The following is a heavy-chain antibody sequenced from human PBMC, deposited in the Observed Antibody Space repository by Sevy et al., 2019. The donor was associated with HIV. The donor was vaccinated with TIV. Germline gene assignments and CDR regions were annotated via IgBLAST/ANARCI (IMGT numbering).Heavy chain of an antibody. CDR2: IYYIGNT. J-gene: IGHJ5*01. CDR3: ARWTLGITMIQGEFDS. CDR1: GGSISNSAYY. Sequence: SETLSLTCSVSGGSISNSAYYWGWIRQPPGKGLEWIGNIYYIGNTYYKPSLKSRVTISVDTSKNQFSLLLSSVTAADTAVYYCARWTLGITMIQGEFDSWGQGTLVTVSS. V-gene: IGHV4-39*01. D-gene: IGHD3-10*01.